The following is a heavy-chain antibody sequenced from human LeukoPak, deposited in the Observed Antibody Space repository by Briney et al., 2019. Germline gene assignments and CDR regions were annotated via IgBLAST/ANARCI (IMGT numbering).Heavy chain of an antibody. D-gene: IGHD5-18*01. J-gene: IGHJ4*02. CDR2: MNPNSGNT. V-gene: IGHV1-8*03. Sequence: ASVKVSCKASGYTFTSYDINWVRQATGQGLEWMGWMNPNSGNTGYAQKFQGRVTITRNTPISPAYMELSSMRSEDTAVYYCAREHTAMVGLLSDWGQGTLVTVSS. CDR1: GYTFTSYD. CDR3: AREHTAMVGLLSD.